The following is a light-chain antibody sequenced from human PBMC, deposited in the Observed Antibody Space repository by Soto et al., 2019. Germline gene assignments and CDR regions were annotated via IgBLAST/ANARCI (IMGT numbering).Light chain of an antibody. J-gene: IGLJ1*01. V-gene: IGLV1-51*01. CDR3: GSWDSSLTYV. CDR1: SSNIGNNF. CDR2: DNN. Sequence: QSVLTQPPSVSAAPGQTVTISCSGSSSNIGNNFVTWYQQLPGTAPKLLIYDNNKRPSGIPDRFSGSQSGSSATLCITGLQTGDEAVYYCGSWDSSLTYVFGTGTKLTVL.